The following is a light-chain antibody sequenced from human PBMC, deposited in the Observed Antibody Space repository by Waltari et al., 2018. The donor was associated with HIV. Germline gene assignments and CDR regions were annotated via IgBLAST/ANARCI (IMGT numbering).Light chain of an antibody. CDR3: QQYGNPPVA. V-gene: IGKV3-20*01. Sequence: EIVLTQPRDTLSLSPGERATLSCTASQSLTSRFLAWYQHKPGPAPRLLIYGASTRAAGVPDRFSGSGSGTDFTLTITRLEPEDFAVYYCQQYGNPPVAFGGGTKVEIK. CDR2: GAS. J-gene: IGKJ4*01. CDR1: QSLTSRF.